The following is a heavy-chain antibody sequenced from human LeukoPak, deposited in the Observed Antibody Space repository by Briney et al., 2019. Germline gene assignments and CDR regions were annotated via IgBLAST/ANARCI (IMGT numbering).Heavy chain of an antibody. Sequence: GASVKVSCKASGGTFSSYAISWVRQAPGQGLEWMGGIIPIFGTANYAQKFQGRVTITADESTSTAYMELSSLRSEDTAVYYCARGGIVGAPPNYYYYYGMDVWGQGTTVTVSS. CDR2: IIPIFGTA. D-gene: IGHD1-26*01. V-gene: IGHV1-69*13. CDR1: GGTFSSYA. J-gene: IGHJ6*02. CDR3: ARGGIVGAPPNYYYYYGMDV.